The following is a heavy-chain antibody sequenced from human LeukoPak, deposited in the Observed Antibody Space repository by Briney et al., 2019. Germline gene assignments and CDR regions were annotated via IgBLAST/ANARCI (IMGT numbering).Heavy chain of an antibody. CDR1: GFTFSSYG. V-gene: IGHV3-30*02. CDR2: IRYDGSNK. Sequence: TGGSLRLSCAASGFTFSSYGMHWVRQAPGKGLEWVAFIRYDGSNKYYADSVKGRFTISRDNSKNTLYLQMNSLRAEDTAVYYCAKRGATAGGYYYYYMDVWGKGTTVTVSS. D-gene: IGHD3-10*01. CDR3: AKRGATAGGYYYYYMDV. J-gene: IGHJ6*03.